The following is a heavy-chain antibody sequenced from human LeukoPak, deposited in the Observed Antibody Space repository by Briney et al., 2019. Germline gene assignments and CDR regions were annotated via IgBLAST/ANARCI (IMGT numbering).Heavy chain of an antibody. CDR3: AGSPGYTSGYYESDC. V-gene: IGHV3-7*05. J-gene: IGHJ4*02. CDR1: GSPFRTYW. CDR2: LREDGSAK. Sequence: GGSLRPSSAPPGSPFRTYWMSWVGQAPREGLERGAYLREDGSAKYYVDSVKGRLTIARDNAKNSLYLQMDSLRVEDTAVYYCAGSPGYTSGYYESDCWGQGTLVTVSS. D-gene: IGHD6-19*01.